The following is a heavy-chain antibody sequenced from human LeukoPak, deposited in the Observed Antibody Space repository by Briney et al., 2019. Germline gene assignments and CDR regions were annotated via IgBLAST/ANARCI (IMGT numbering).Heavy chain of an antibody. V-gene: IGHV4-59*01. CDR3: ARDNWNYGSSMDV. CDR2: IYYSGST. D-gene: IGHD1-7*01. J-gene: IGHJ6*02. CDR1: GGSISSYY. Sequence: SETLSLTCTVSGGSISSYYWSWIRQPPGKGLEWIGYIYYSGSTNYNPSLKSRVTISVDASKNQFSLKLSSVTAADTAVYYCARDNWNYGSSMDVWGQGTTVTVSS.